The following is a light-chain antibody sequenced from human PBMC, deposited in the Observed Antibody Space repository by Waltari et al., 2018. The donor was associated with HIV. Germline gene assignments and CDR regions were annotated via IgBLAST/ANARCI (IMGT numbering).Light chain of an antibody. J-gene: IGLJ3*02. CDR1: NIGGKS. V-gene: IGLV3-21*04. Sequence: SYVLTQPPSVSVAPGETARSTCGGNNIGGKSVHWDQQKHGQAPVLLIFDGSDRPPGIPGRFSGSNSGNTGTLTISRVEAGDEADYYCQVCDRRSEHWVFGGGTKLPVL. CDR2: DGS. CDR3: QVCDRRSEHWV.